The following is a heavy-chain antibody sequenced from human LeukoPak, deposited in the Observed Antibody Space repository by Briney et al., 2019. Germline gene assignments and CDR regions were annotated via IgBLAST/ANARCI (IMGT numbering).Heavy chain of an antibody. V-gene: IGHV1-18*01. D-gene: IGHD5-24*01. J-gene: IGHJ4*02. CDR1: GYSFTSYG. Sequence: GASVKVSCKASGYSFTSYGISWVRQAPGQGLEWMGWINAYNGNTNYAQKLQGRDTMTTDTSTSTAYMELKSLRSDDTAVYYCAREHRWLQSLYYFDYWGQGTLVTVSS. CDR3: AREHRWLQSLYYFDY. CDR2: INAYNGNT.